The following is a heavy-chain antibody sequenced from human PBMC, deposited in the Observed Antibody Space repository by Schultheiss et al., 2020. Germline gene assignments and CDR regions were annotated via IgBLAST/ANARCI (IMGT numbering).Heavy chain of an antibody. V-gene: IGHV3-7*01. CDR1: GFTFSSYW. CDR2: IKRDGSEK. CDR3: ARDQYYVSGSYYD. Sequence: GESLKISCAASGFTFSSYWMTWVRQAPGKGLEWVANIKRDGSEKYYVDSVKGRFTISRDNAKNSMFLQMNSLRAEDTAVYYCARDQYYVSGSYYDWGQGILVTVSS. J-gene: IGHJ4*02. D-gene: IGHD3-10*01.